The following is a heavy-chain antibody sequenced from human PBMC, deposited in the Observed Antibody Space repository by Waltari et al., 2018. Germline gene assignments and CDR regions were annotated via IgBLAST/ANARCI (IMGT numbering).Heavy chain of an antibody. Sequence: EVQLLESGGGLVQPGGSLRLSCAASGFTFSCYSLSWVRQDSGKGLVWVSAISGSGGSTYYADSLKGRFTISRDNSKNTLYLQMNSLRAEDTAVYYCANTLPLGVVIAYFDYWGQGTLVTVSS. V-gene: IGHV3-23*01. CDR1: GFTFSCYS. J-gene: IGHJ4*02. CDR2: ISGSGGST. CDR3: ANTLPLGVVIAYFDY. D-gene: IGHD3-3*01.